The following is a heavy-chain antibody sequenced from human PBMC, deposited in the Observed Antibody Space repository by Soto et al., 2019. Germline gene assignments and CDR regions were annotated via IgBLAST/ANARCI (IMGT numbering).Heavy chain of an antibody. J-gene: IGHJ4*02. CDR3: AREAGVAAPGTNFDY. D-gene: IGHD6-13*01. V-gene: IGHV4-34*01. CDR1: GGSFSGYY. Sequence: SETLSLTCAVYGGSFSGYYWSWIRQPPGKGLEWIGEINHSGSTNYNPSLKSRVTISVDTSKNQFSLKLSSVTAADTAVYYCAREAGVAAPGTNFDYWGQGTLVPVSS. CDR2: INHSGST.